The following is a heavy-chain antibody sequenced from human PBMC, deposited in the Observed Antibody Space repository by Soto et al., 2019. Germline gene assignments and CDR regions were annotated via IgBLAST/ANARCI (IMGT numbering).Heavy chain of an antibody. CDR2: MIPIFGTA. D-gene: IGHD3-22*01. V-gene: IGHV1-69*13. Sequence: GVSVKVCYQASGGTFSSYAISLVRQAPGQGLEWMGGMIPIFGTANYAQKFQGRVTITADESTSTAYMELRSLRSEDTAVYYCARRDYYDSIGSPGAFDIWGQGTMVTVSS. J-gene: IGHJ3*02. CDR3: ARRDYYDSIGSPGAFDI. CDR1: GGTFSSYA.